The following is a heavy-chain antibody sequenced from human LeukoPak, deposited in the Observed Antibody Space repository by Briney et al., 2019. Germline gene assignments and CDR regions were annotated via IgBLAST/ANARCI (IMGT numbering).Heavy chain of an antibody. J-gene: IGHJ4*02. V-gene: IGHV7-4-1*02. D-gene: IGHD4-17*01. Sequence: GASAKVSCRASGYTFTSYAMNWVRQAPGQGLEWMGWINTNTGNPTYAQGFTGRFVFSLDTSVSTAYLQISSLKAEDTAVYYCARDRHDYGDYVFDYWGQGTLVTVSS. CDR1: GYTFTSYA. CDR2: INTNTGNP. CDR3: ARDRHDYGDYVFDY.